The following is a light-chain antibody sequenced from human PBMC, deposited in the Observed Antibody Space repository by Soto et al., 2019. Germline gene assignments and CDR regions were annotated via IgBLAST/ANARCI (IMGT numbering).Light chain of an antibody. J-gene: IGLJ2*01. CDR3: QSYDSSLSGVV. V-gene: IGLV1-40*01. CDR1: SSNIGAGYD. Sequence: QSVLTQPPSVSGAPGQRVTISCTGSSSNIGAGYDVQWYQQLPGTAPKVLIYGNSNRPSGVPDRFSGSKSGTSASLAITGLQAEDESDYYWQSYDSSLSGVVLGGGTQLTGL. CDR2: GNS.